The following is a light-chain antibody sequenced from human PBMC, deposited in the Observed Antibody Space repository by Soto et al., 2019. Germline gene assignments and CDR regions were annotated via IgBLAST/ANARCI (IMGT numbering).Light chain of an antibody. CDR2: EGS. J-gene: IGLJ2*01. V-gene: IGLV2-23*01. Sequence: QSALTQPASVSGSPGQSITISRTGTSSDVGRYNLVSWYQQHPGKAPKLMIYEGSKRPSGVSNRFSGSKSDNTASLTISGLQAEDEADYYCCSYAGSSTYVLFGGGTKLTVL. CDR3: CSYAGSSTYVL. CDR1: SSDVGRYNL.